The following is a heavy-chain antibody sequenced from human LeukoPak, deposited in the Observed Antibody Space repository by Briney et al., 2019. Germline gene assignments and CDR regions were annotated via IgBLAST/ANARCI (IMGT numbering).Heavy chain of an antibody. CDR3: ARRNHYFYYMDV. CDR1: GGSISSYY. V-gene: IGHV4-4*09. CDR2: IFPSGSA. Sequence: SETLSLTCTVSGGSISSYYWSWIRRSPVKGLEWIGYIFPSGSAFYNPSLESRVTISQDTSENHSSLRLSSVTAADTAVYYCARRNHYFYYMDVWGKGTTVTVSS. J-gene: IGHJ6*03. D-gene: IGHD1-14*01.